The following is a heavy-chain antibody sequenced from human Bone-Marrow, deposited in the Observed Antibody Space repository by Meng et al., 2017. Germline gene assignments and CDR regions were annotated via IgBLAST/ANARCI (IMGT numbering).Heavy chain of an antibody. D-gene: IGHD2-15*01. CDR1: GFTFSSYW. J-gene: IGHJ4*02. CDR2: MKEDGSKI. V-gene: IGHV3-7*01. Sequence: GESLKISCAASGFTFSSYWMSWVRQAPGKGLEWVADMKEDGSKIAYVDSVMGRFTISRDNAKQSVYLQMNSLRIEDTAVYYCARNNWWRFDFWGQGTLVTVSS. CDR3: ARNNWWRFDF.